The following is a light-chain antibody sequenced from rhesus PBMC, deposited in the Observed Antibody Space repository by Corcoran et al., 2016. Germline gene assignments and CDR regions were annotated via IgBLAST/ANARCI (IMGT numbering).Light chain of an antibody. V-gene: IGKV1-25*01. Sequence: DIQMTQSPSSLSASVGDRVTITCRASQGITNDLAWYQQKPGQTPKLLIYEASTLQGGIPSRFSGSGYGTDFTLTISSLQSEDCATYYCQHYYRAPYSFGQGTKVEIK. CDR3: QHYYRAPYS. CDR2: EAS. CDR1: QGITND. J-gene: IGKJ2*01.